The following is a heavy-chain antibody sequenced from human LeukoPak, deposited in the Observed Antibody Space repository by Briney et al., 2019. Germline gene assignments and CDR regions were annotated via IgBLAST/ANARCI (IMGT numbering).Heavy chain of an antibody. D-gene: IGHD3-3*01. V-gene: IGHV4-4*07. Sequence: SETLFLTCTVSGGSISSYYWSWIRQPAGKGLEWIGRIYTSGSINYNPSLQSRVTMSVDTTKNQFSLKLSSVTAADTAVYYCARSSNYDFWSGYWQPDAFDIWGQGTMVTVSS. CDR2: IYTSGSI. CDR3: ARSSNYDFWSGYWQPDAFDI. CDR1: GGSISSYY. J-gene: IGHJ3*02.